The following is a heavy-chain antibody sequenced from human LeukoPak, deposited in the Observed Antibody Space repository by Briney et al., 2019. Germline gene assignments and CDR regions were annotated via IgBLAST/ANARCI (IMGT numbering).Heavy chain of an antibody. V-gene: IGHV1-2*02. CDR3: ARGVSGHRFLEWLRRYYYYYMDG. D-gene: IGHD3-3*01. CDR2: INPNSGGT. Sequence: ASVKVSCKASGYTFTGYYMHWVRRAPGQGLEWMGWINPNSGGTNYAQKFQGRVTMTRDTSISTAYMELSRLRSDDTAVYYCARGVSGHRFLEWLRRYYYYYMDGWGKGTTVTVSS. J-gene: IGHJ6*03. CDR1: GYTFTGYY.